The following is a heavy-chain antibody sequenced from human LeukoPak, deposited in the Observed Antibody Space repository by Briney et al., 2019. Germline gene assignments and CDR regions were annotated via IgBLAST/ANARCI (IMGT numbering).Heavy chain of an antibody. D-gene: IGHD5-18*01. V-gene: IGHV3-7*01. CDR1: GFTFSSYW. J-gene: IGHJ4*02. CDR3: ARGGLWPQAPPDY. CDR2: IKQDGSEK. Sequence: QSGGSLRLSCAASGFTFSSYWMSWVPQAPGKGLECVANIKQDGSEKYYMDSVKGRFTISRDNAKNSLYLRMNSLRAEDTAVYYCARGGLWPQAPPDYWGQGTLVTVSS.